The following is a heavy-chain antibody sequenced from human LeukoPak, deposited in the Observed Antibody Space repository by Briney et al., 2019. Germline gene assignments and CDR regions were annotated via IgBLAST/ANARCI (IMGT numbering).Heavy chain of an antibody. J-gene: IGHJ5*02. V-gene: IGHV4-34*01. CDR3: ARGRKWVLSSSWYRYWFDP. CDR2: INHSGST. Sequence: SETLSLTCAVYGGSFSGYYWSWIRQPPGKGLEWIGEINHSGSTNYNPSLKSRVTISVDTSKNQFSLKLSSVTAADTAVYYCARGRKWVLSSSWYRYWFDPWGQGTLVTVSS. CDR1: GGSFSGYY. D-gene: IGHD6-13*01.